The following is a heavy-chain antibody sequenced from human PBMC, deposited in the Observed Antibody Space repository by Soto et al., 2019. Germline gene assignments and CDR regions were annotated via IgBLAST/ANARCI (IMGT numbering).Heavy chain of an antibody. V-gene: IGHV1-69*13. Sequence: SVKVSCKASGGTFSSYAISWVRQAPGQGLEWMGGIIPIFGTANYAQKFQGRVTITADESTSTAYMELSSLRSEDTAVYYCARCDVPAAYAFDIWGQGTMVTVSS. CDR2: IIPIFGTA. J-gene: IGHJ3*02. D-gene: IGHD2-2*01. CDR1: GGTFSSYA. CDR3: ARCDVPAAYAFDI.